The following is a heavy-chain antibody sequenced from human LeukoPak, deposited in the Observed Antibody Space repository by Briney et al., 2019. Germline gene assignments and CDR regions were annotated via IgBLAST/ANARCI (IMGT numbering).Heavy chain of an antibody. V-gene: IGHV3-33*01. CDR1: GFTFSSYG. CDR3: ATGAKSGYEY. D-gene: IGHD5-12*01. CDR2: IWYDGSNK. Sequence: GGSLRLSCAASGFTFSSYGMHWVRQAPGKGLEWVAVIWYDGSNKYYADSVKGRFTISRDNSKNTLYLQMNNLRADDTAVYYCATGAKSGYEYWGQGTLVTVSS. J-gene: IGHJ4*02.